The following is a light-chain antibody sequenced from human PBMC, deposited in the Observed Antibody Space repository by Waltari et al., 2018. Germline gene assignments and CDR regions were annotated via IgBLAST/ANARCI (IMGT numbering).Light chain of an antibody. CDR3: ATWDDSLNGYV. CDR2: SNN. V-gene: IGLV1-44*01. J-gene: IGLJ1*01. CDR1: SSNLGSNT. Sequence: QSVLTQPPSASGTPGQRVTISCSGTSSNLGSNTVHWYQHLPGTAPKLLIYSNNQRPSGVPDRFSGSKSGTSASLAISGLQSEDEADYYCATWDDSLNGYVFGTGTNITVL.